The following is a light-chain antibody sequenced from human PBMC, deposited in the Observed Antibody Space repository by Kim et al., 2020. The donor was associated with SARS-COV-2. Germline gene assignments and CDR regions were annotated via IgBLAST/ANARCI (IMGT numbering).Light chain of an antibody. CDR1: QSLSNNY. CDR2: GAS. V-gene: IGKV3-20*01. Sequence: EIVLTQSPGTLSLSRGERATLSCRASQSLSNNYLAWYQQRPGQAPRLLIFGASARATGIPDRFSGGGSGTDFTLTISRLEPEDFAVYFCQQYDTTPWTFGQGTQVDIK. CDR3: QQYDTTPWT. J-gene: IGKJ1*01.